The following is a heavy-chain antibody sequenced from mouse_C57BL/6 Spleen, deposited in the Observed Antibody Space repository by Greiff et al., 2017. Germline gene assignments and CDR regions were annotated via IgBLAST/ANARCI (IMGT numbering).Heavy chain of an antibody. CDR1: GYTFTSYW. V-gene: IGHV1-53*01. D-gene: IGHD1-1*01. Sequence: QVHVKQPGTELVKPGASVKLSCKASGYTFTSYWMHWVKQRPGQGLEWIGNINPSNGGTNYNEQFKSKATLTVDKSSSTAYMQLSSLPSEDSAVYDCAYYYGSSYVYFDVWGTGTTVTVSS. CDR2: INPSNGGT. J-gene: IGHJ1*03. CDR3: AYYYGSSYVYFDV.